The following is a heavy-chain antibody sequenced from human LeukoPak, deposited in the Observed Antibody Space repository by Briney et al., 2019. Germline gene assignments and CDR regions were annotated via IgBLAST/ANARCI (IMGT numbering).Heavy chain of an antibody. Sequence: ASVKVSCKASGYTFTSYGISWVRQAPGQGLEWMGWSSSYNGNTKYAQKLQGRVTMTTEPSTSTAYPELRSLRSDGPAGYYCAKDLDYWGQGTLVTVSS. CDR3: AKDLDY. CDR2: SSSYNGNT. V-gene: IGHV1-18*01. D-gene: IGHD2-15*01. J-gene: IGHJ4*02. CDR1: GYTFTSYG.